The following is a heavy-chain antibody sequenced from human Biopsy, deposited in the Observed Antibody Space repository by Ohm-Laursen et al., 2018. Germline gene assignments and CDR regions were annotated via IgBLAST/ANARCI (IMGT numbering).Heavy chain of an antibody. CDR1: GFSFNDYY. Sequence: GSLRLSCAASGFSFNDYYMSWIRQAPGKRLEWVSYISNSGGTIFYADSVKGRFTVSRDNAKNSLYLHMSSLRADDTAVYYCAGLQGMQLQKNYFDYWGLGTPVTVSS. CDR3: AGLQGMQLQKNYFDY. D-gene: IGHD2-15*01. V-gene: IGHV3-11*01. CDR2: ISNSGGTI. J-gene: IGHJ4*02.